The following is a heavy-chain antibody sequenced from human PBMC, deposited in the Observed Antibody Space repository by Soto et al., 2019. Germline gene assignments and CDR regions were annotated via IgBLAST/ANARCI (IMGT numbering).Heavy chain of an antibody. Sequence: QVQLVQSGAEVQKPGSSVKVSCKASGGTFSSYAISWVRQAPGQGLEWMGGIIPIFGTANYAQKFQGRVTITADESTSTAYMELSSLRSEDTAVYYCAAPASDTAMATAYFDYWGQGTLVTVSS. CDR3: AAPASDTAMATAYFDY. CDR2: IIPIFGTA. D-gene: IGHD5-18*01. V-gene: IGHV1-69*01. CDR1: GGTFSSYA. J-gene: IGHJ4*02.